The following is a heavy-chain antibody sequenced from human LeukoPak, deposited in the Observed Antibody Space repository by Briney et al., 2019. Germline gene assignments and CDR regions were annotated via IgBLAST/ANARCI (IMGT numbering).Heavy chain of an antibody. CDR2: ISGSVSST. Sequence: GGTLRLSCEASGFTFSSFGMSWVRQAPGKGLEWVSAISGSVSSTYYADSVKGRFTISRDNSKNTLYLQMNSLRAEDTAVYYCAKDFAGGRTYYYYMDVWGKGTTVTISS. V-gene: IGHV3-23*01. D-gene: IGHD1-26*01. CDR1: GFTFSSFG. CDR3: AKDFAGGRTYYYYMDV. J-gene: IGHJ6*03.